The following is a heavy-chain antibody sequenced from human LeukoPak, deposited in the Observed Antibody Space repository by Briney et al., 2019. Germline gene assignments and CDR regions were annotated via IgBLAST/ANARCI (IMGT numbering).Heavy chain of an antibody. V-gene: IGHV4-59*01. CDR3: ARGSAAAGTHYYYYMDV. Sequence: PSETLSLTCTVSGGSISSYYWSWIRQPPGKGLEWIGYIYYSGSTNYNPSLKSRVTISVDTSKNQFSLKLSSVTAADTAVYYCARGSAAAGTHYYYYMDVWGKGTTVTISS. D-gene: IGHD6-13*01. CDR2: IYYSGST. CDR1: GGSISSYY. J-gene: IGHJ6*03.